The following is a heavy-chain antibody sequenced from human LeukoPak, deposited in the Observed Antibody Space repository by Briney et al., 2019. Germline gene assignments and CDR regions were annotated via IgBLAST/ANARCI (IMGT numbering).Heavy chain of an antibody. CDR3: ARTYYYDSSGYYYFDY. Sequence: ASVKVSCKASGYTFTVYYMHWVRQAPGQGLEWMGWINPNSGGTNYAQKFQGRVTMTRDTSISTAYMELSRLRSDDTAVYYCARTYYYDSSGYYYFDYWGQGTLVTVSS. CDR1: GYTFTVYY. V-gene: IGHV1-2*02. D-gene: IGHD3-22*01. J-gene: IGHJ4*02. CDR2: INPNSGGT.